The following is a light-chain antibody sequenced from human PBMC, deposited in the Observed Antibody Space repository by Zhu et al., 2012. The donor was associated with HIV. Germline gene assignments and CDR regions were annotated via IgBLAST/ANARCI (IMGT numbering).Light chain of an antibody. CDR3: QLRDDWSWT. J-gene: IGKJ1*01. Sequence: EIVLTQSPATLSLSPGEGATLSCRASQSVGSNLAWYQQKPGQAPRLFIYDASNRASGIPARFTGSGSGTDFTLTISSLEPEDFAIYYCQLRDDWSWTFGQGTTVEI. CDR2: DAS. V-gene: IGKV3-11*01. CDR1: QSVGSN.